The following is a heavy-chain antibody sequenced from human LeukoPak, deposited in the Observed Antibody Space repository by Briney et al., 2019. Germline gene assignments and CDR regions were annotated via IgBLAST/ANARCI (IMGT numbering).Heavy chain of an antibody. CDR3: ARDPTENPAASSIDY. Sequence: GGSLRLSCAASGFTFSSYGMHWVRQAPGKGLEWVAVIWYDGSNKYYADSVKGRFTISRDNSKNTLYLQMNSLRAEDTAVYYCARDPTENPAASSIDYWGQGTLVTVSS. D-gene: IGHD2-2*01. CDR2: IWYDGSNK. CDR1: GFTFSSYG. J-gene: IGHJ4*02. V-gene: IGHV3-33*01.